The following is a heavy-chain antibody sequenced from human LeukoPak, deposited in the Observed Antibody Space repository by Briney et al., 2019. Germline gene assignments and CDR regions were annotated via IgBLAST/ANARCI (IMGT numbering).Heavy chain of an antibody. V-gene: IGHV5-10-1*01. J-gene: IGHJ4*02. CDR3: ARAYSRSQFDY. D-gene: IGHD6-6*01. Sequence: PGESLRISCKGSGYNFTNYWISWVRQMPGKGLKWMGTIDPSDSYNNYSPSFQGHVTISADKSISTAYLQWSSLKASDTAMYYCARAYSRSQFDYWGQGTLVTVSS. CDR2: IDPSDSYN. CDR1: GYNFTNYW.